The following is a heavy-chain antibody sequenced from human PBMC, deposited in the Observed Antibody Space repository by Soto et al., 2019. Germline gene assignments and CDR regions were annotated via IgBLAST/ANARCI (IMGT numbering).Heavy chain of an antibody. V-gene: IGHV3-30*18. CDR3: AKDIALVRGVIIDVDV. D-gene: IGHD3-10*01. J-gene: IGHJ6*02. Sequence: SGGSLRLSCTASGFIFSNYGMHWVRQAPGKGLEWVAVISYDGDNKYYADSVKGRFTISRDNSKNRLYLQMNSLRAEDTAVYYCAKDIALVRGVIIDVDVWGQGTTVTVSS. CDR2: ISYDGDNK. CDR1: GFIFSNYG.